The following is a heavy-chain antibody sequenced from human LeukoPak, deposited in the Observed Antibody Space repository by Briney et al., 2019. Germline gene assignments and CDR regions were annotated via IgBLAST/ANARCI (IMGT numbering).Heavy chain of an antibody. Sequence: PSETLSLTCTVSGGSISSCDYYWSWIRQTPGKGLEWIGYIYYSGSTNYNPSLKSRVTISVDTSKNQFSLKLSSVTAADTAVYYCARHGRRITIFGVAFDYWGQGTLVTVSS. D-gene: IGHD3-3*01. CDR3: ARHGRRITIFGVAFDY. CDR2: IYYSGST. J-gene: IGHJ4*02. CDR1: GGSISSCDYY. V-gene: IGHV4-61*08.